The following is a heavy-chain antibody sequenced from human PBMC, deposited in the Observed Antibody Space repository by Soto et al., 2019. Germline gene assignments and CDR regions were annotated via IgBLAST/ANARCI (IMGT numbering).Heavy chain of an antibody. Sequence: QVQLVESGGGLVKPGGSLRLSCAASGFTFSDYYMSWIRQAPGKGLEWVSYISSSSSYTNYADSVKGRFTISRDNAKNSLYLQMNSLRAEDTAVYYCARDKTSCSSTSCYGGWFDPWGQGILVTVSS. V-gene: IGHV3-11*06. CDR2: ISSSSSYT. J-gene: IGHJ5*02. CDR1: GFTFSDYY. CDR3: ARDKTSCSSTSCYGGWFDP. D-gene: IGHD2-2*01.